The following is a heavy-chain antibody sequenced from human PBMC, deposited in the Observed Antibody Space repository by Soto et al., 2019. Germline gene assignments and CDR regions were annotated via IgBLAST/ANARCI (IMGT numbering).Heavy chain of an antibody. CDR2: ISGSGGST. Sequence: GGSLRLSCAASGFTFSSYAMSWVRQAPGKGLEWVSAISGSGGSTYYADSVKGRFTISRDNSKNTLYLQMNSLRAEDTAVYYCAKDRGRGYCSSTSCSRSAFDIWGQGTMVTVSS. V-gene: IGHV3-23*01. CDR3: AKDRGRGYCSSTSCSRSAFDI. J-gene: IGHJ3*02. CDR1: GFTFSSYA. D-gene: IGHD2-2*01.